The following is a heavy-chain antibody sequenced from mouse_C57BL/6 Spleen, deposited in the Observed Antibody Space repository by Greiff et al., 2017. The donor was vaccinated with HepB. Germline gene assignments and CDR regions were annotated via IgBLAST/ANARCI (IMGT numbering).Heavy chain of an antibody. CDR3: ARGGILTGHFDY. Sequence: DVMLVESGGGLVKPGGSLKLSCAASGFTFSSYAMSWVRQTPEKRLEWVATISDGGSYTYYPDNVKGRFTISRDNAKNNLYLQMSHLKSEDTAMYYCARGGILTGHFDYWGQGTTLTVSS. J-gene: IGHJ2*01. D-gene: IGHD4-1*01. CDR2: ISDGGSYT. CDR1: GFTFSSYA. V-gene: IGHV5-4*03.